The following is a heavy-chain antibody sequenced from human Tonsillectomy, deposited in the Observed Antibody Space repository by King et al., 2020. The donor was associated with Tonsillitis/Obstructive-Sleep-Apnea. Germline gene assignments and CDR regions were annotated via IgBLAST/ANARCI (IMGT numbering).Heavy chain of an antibody. V-gene: IGHV3-21*01. D-gene: IGHD3-10*01. CDR3: ARDGDYDGSGIFGDAFDI. J-gene: IGHJ3*02. Sequence: VQLVESGGGLVKPGGSLRLSCAASGFTFSSYSMNWVRQAPGKGLEWVSSISSSSSYIYYADSLKGRFTISRDNAKDSLFLQMNSLRDEDTALYYCARDGDYDGSGIFGDAFDIWGQGTMVTVSS. CDR1: GFTFSSYS. CDR2: ISSSSSYI.